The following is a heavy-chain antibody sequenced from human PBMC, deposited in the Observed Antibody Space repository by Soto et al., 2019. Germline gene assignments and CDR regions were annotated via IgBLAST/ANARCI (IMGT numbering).Heavy chain of an antibody. J-gene: IGHJ3*02. D-gene: IGHD2-2*01. CDR3: SISIVVVPAAISTAFDI. V-gene: IGHV1-18*01. CDR2: ISAYNGNT. Sequence: ASVKVSCKASGYTFTSYGISWVRQAPGQGLEWMGWISAYNGNTNYAQKLQGRVTMTTDTSTSTAYMELRSLRSDDTAFYYCSISIVVVPAAISTAFDIWGQGTMVTVSS. CDR1: GYTFTSYG.